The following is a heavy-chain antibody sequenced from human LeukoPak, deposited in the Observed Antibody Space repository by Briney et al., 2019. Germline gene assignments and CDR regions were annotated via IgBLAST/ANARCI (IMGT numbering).Heavy chain of an antibody. J-gene: IGHJ4*02. V-gene: IGHV3-48*02. CDR2: ISSSSSII. Sequence: PGGSLRLSCAASGFTFSSYSMNWVRQASGKGLEWVSYISSSSSIIYYADSVKGRFTTSRDNAKNSLYLRMNSLRDEDTAVYYCAGRDGYNYYLDYWGQGALVTVSS. CDR1: GFTFSSYS. CDR3: AGRDGYNYYLDY. D-gene: IGHD5-24*01.